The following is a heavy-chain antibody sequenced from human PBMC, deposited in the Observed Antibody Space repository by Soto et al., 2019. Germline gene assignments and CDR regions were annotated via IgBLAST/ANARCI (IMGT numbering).Heavy chain of an antibody. V-gene: IGHV4-34*01. CDR1: GGSFSGYY. CDR2: INHSGST. Sequence: SETLSLTCAVYGGSFSGYYWSWIRQPPGKGLEWIGEINHSGSTNYNPSLKSRVTISVDTSKNQFSLKLSSVTAADTAVYYCARDRGYSGYTVYYYYGMDVWGQGTTVTVSS. J-gene: IGHJ6*02. CDR3: ARDRGYSGYTVYYYYGMDV. D-gene: IGHD5-12*01.